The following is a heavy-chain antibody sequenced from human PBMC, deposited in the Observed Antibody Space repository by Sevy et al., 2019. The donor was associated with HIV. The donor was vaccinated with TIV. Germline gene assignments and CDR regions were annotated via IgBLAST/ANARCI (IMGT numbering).Heavy chain of an antibody. D-gene: IGHD3-16*01. Sequence: GGSLRLSCAASGFTFSSYWMTWVRQAPGKGLEWVANINQDGSEENYVDSLKGRFTIFRDNAKKSLFLQMNSLRVEDTAVYYCARTGSYADTYFYYYAMDVWGQGTTVTVSS. CDR1: GFTFSSYW. CDR3: ARTGSYADTYFYYYAMDV. CDR2: INQDGSEE. V-gene: IGHV3-7*01. J-gene: IGHJ6*02.